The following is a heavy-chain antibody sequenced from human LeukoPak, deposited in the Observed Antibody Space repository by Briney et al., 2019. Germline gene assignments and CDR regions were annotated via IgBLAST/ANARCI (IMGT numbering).Heavy chain of an antibody. CDR2: IWYDGSNE. Sequence: GGSLRLSCVGSGFIFSRYGMHWVRQAPGKGPEWVAVIWYDGSNEYYADSVKGRFTISRDNSKNTLYLEMNSLRDEDTAVYYCASAFGDYGYDYWGQGTLVTVSS. CDR1: GFIFSRYG. CDR3: ASAFGDYGYDY. V-gene: IGHV3-33*01. D-gene: IGHD4-17*01. J-gene: IGHJ4*02.